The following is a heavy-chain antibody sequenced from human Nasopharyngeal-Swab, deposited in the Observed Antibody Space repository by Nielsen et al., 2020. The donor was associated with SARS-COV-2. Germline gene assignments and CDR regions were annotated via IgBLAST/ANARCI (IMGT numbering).Heavy chain of an antibody. D-gene: IGHD6-13*01. CDR3: ARGGMAAAGDYFDY. CDR1: GGSISSSSYY. Sequence: SETLSLTCTVSGGSISSSSYYWGWIRQPPGKGLEWIGSIYYSGSTYYNPSLKSRVTISVDTSKNQFSLKLSSVTAADTAVYYCARGGMAAAGDYFDYWGQGTLVTVSS. CDR2: IYYSGST. V-gene: IGHV4-39*07. J-gene: IGHJ4*02.